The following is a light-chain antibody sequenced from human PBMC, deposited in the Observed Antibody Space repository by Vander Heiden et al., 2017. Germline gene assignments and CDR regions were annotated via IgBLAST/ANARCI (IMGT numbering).Light chain of an antibody. Sequence: EIVMTQSPATLSVSPGERATLSCRASQSVSSNLAWYQQKPGQAPRLLIYGASTSATGIPARFSGSGSGTEFTLTISSLQSEDFAVYYCQQDNNCPRTFGQGTKVEIK. CDR1: QSVSSN. J-gene: IGKJ1*01. CDR2: GAS. CDR3: QQDNNCPRT. V-gene: IGKV3-15*01.